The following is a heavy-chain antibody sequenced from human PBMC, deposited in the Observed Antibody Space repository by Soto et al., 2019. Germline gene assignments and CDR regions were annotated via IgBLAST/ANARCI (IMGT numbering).Heavy chain of an antibody. CDR1: RGAFGDYW. D-gene: IGHD3-10*02. J-gene: IGHJ5*01. V-gene: IGHV3-74*01. CDR3: ARDVPPNGFDS. Sequence: EVQLVESGGGLVQPGGSLRLSCEASRGAFGDYWMHWVRQAPGKGLVWVSRINRDANDIIYADSVKGRFTASRDNAKNMVFLQMNSLSVEDTAVYYCARDVPPNGFDSWGQGTLVTVSS. CDR2: INRDANDI.